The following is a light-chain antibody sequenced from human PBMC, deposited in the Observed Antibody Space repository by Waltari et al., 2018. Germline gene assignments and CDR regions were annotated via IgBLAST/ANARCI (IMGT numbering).Light chain of an antibody. Sequence: SYVLPQPPSVSVAPGQTAIITCAGGTIESQNVHWSQQKPGRAPVLVLNNDDVRTSGIPDRFSGATSGNTATLTISRVEAGDESDYYCQVGDISTDRPGVEFGGGTKLTVL. CDR2: NDD. V-gene: IGLV3-21*02. CDR3: QVGDISTDRPGVE. J-gene: IGLJ2*01. CDR1: TIESQN.